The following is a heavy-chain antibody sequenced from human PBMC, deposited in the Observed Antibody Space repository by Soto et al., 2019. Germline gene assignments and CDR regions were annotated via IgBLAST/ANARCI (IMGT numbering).Heavy chain of an antibody. J-gene: IGHJ5*02. CDR2: IYHSGST. D-gene: IGHD2-2*01. CDR1: GGSISSGGYS. V-gene: IGHV4-30-2*01. CDR3: ARSLGYCSSTSCFNWFDP. Sequence: SETLSLTCAVSGGSISSGGYSWSWIRQPPGKGPEWIGYIYHSGSTYYNPSLKSRVTISVDRSKNQFSLKLSSVTAADTAVYYCARSLGYCSSTSCFNWFDPWGQGTLVTVSS.